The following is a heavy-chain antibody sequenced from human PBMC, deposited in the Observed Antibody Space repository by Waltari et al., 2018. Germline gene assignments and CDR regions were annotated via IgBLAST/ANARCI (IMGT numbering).Heavy chain of an antibody. CDR2: FDPEEGET. J-gene: IGHJ4*02. Sequence: QVQLVQSGAEVKKPGASVKVSCKVSGYTLTELSMHWVRQAPGKGLEWMGGFDPEEGETIYAQKFQGRVTMTEDTSTDTAYMELSSLRSEDTAVYYCATGVPPPGGWLRLGESNFDYWGQGTLVTVSS. V-gene: IGHV1-24*01. D-gene: IGHD5-12*01. CDR3: ATGVPPPGGWLRLGESNFDY. CDR1: GYTLTELS.